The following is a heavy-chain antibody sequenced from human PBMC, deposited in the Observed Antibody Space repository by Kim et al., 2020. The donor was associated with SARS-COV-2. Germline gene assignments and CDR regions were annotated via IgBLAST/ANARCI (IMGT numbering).Heavy chain of an antibody. CDR3: ARVGVYDLWYFDL. D-gene: IGHD3-22*01. Sequence: AQGFTGRFVFSLDTSVSTAYLQISSLKAEDTAVYYCARVGVYDLWYFDLWGRGTLVTVSS. J-gene: IGHJ2*01. V-gene: IGHV7-4-1*02.